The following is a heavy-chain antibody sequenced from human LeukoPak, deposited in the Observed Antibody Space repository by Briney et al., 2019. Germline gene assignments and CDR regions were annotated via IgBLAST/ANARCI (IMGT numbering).Heavy chain of an antibody. J-gene: IGHJ4*02. V-gene: IGHV4-30-4*01. CDR2: IYYSGST. D-gene: IGHD5-18*01. Sequence: SETLSLTCTVSGGSISSGDYYWSWIRQPPGKGLEWIGYIYYSGSTYYNPSLKSRVTISEDTSKNQFSLKLSSVTAADTAVYYCASRIDHSYGIDYWGQGTLVTVSS. CDR3: ASRIDHSYGIDY. CDR1: GGSISSGDYY.